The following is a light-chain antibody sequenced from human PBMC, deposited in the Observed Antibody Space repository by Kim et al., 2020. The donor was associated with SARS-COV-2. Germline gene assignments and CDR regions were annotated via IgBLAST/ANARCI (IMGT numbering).Light chain of an antibody. CDR2: KDS. V-gene: IGLV3-1*01. Sequence: VSPGQTASITCSGDKLGDKYACWYQQKPGQYPVLVIYKDSKRPSGIPERFSGSNSGNTATLTISGTQAMDEADYYCQAWDSSTGVFGTGTKVTVL. CDR1: KLGDKY. CDR3: QAWDSSTGV. J-gene: IGLJ1*01.